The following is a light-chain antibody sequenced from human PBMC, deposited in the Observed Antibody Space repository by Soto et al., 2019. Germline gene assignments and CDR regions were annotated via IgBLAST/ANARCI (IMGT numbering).Light chain of an antibody. V-gene: IGKV3-15*01. CDR3: QQYNNWPQP. J-gene: IGKJ1*01. CDR2: GAS. CDR1: QSVSSN. Sequence: EIVMTQSPATLSVSPGERATLSCGASQSVSSNLAWYQQKPGQAPRLLIYGASTRATGIPARFSGSGSGTEFTLTISSLQSEDFAVYYCQQYNNWPQPFGQGTKVDIK.